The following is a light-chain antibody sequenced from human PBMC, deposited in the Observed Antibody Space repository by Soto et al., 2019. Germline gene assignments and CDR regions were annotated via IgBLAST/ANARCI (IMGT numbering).Light chain of an antibody. CDR3: CSYAGSSTWV. V-gene: IGLV2-23*02. Sequence: QSALTQPASVSGSPGQSITISCTGTSSDVGSYNLVSWYQQHPGKAPKLMIYEVSKRPSGVSNRFSGSKSGNTASLTISGLQAEDEADYYCCSYAGSSTWVFGGATK. CDR2: EVS. J-gene: IGLJ3*02. CDR1: SSDVGSYNL.